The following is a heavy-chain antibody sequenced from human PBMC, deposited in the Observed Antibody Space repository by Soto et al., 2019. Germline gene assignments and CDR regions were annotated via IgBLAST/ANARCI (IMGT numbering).Heavy chain of an antibody. J-gene: IGHJ4*02. V-gene: IGHV3-30*18. CDR2: ISYDGSNK. CDR3: AQDRYGSGSYVEN. CDR1: GFTFSSYG. Sequence: QVQLVESGGGVVQPGRSLRLSCAASGFTFSSYGMHWVRQAPGKGLEWVAVISYDGSNKYYADSVKGRFTISRDNSKNTLYLQMNSLRAEDTAVYYCAQDRYGSGSYVENWGQGTLVTVSS. D-gene: IGHD3-10*01.